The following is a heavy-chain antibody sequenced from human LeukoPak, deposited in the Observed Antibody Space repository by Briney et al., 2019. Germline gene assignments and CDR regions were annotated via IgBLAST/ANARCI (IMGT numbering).Heavy chain of an antibody. Sequence: GESLKISCKGSGYSFSSYWITWVRQMPGKGLEWMGRIDPSDSYTNYSPSFQGHVTISADKSISTAYLKWSSLKASDTAMYYCARQIRAGYSTGWYDWFDPWGQGTLVTVSS. D-gene: IGHD6-19*01. CDR3: ARQIRAGYSTGWYDWFDP. V-gene: IGHV5-10-1*01. CDR2: IDPSDSYT. CDR1: GYSFSSYW. J-gene: IGHJ5*02.